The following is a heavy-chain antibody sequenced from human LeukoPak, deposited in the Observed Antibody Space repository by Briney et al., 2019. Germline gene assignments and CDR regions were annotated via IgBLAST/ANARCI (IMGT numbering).Heavy chain of an antibody. V-gene: IGHV1-24*01. D-gene: IGHD6-13*01. CDR1: GYTLTELS. J-gene: IGHJ5*02. CDR3: ASFRGIAAAGTWFDP. Sequence: PSASVKVSCTVSGYTLTELSMHWVRQAPGKGLEWMGGFDPEDGETIYAQKFQGRVTMTEDTSTDTAYMELSSLRSEDTAVYYCASFRGIAAAGTWFDPWGQGTLVTVSS. CDR2: FDPEDGET.